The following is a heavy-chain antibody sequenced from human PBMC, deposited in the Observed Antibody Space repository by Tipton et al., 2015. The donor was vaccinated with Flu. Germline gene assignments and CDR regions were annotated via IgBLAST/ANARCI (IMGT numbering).Heavy chain of an antibody. V-gene: IGHV4-39*07. CDR2: ILNSGST. CDR1: GGSIGSSYYY. Sequence: LRLSCTVSGGSIGSSYYYWGWIRQPPGKGLEWIGSILNSGSTYYNPSLESRVTISVDSSKNQFSLTLSSVTAADTADYYCARAPTFFDYWGQGTLVTVSS. J-gene: IGHJ4*02. CDR3: ARAPTFFDY.